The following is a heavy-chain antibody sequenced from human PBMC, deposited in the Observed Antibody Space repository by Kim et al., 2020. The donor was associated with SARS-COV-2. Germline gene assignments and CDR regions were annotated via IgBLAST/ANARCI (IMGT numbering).Heavy chain of an antibody. Sequence: GGSLRLSCIGSGFVFKNDWMTWVRQAPGKGLEWVANIKEDGSETHYVDSVKGRFTISRDNGKNSLFLDMRSLRVEDTGLYYCARDWSPGAHNIGWYDALDSWGQGTLVTVSS. J-gene: IGHJ4*02. CDR3: ARDWSPGAHNIGWYDALDS. CDR2: IKEDGSET. CDR1: GFVFKNDW. V-gene: IGHV3-7*01. D-gene: IGHD6-19*01.